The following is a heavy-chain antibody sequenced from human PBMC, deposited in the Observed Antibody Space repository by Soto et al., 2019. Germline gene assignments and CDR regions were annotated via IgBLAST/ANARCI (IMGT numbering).Heavy chain of an antibody. J-gene: IGHJ6*02. CDR3: ATSLAAAGYAYGMDV. D-gene: IGHD6-13*01. CDR1: GYSFTKYW. Sequence: PGESLKISCQGSGYSFTKYWIGWVRQMPGKGLEWMGIIYPGNSDSRYGPSFQGQVSFSADKSINTAYLQWSSLKASDTAIYYCATSLAAAGYAYGMDVWGQGTTVTVSS. CDR2: IYPGNSDS. V-gene: IGHV5-51*01.